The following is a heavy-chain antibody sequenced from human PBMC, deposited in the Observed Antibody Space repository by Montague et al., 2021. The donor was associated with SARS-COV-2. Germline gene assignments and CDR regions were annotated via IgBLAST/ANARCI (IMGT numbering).Heavy chain of an antibody. D-gene: IGHD3-22*01. Sequence: SETLSLTCTVSGGSVSSYYWSWIRQPPGKGLEWIGYIYYSGSTNYNPSLMSRVTISVDTSKNQFSLKLSSVTAADTAVYYCARIWYSSGYQGIYYFDYWGQGTLVTVSS. V-gene: IGHV4-59*02. CDR3: ARIWYSSGYQGIYYFDY. CDR2: IYYSGST. J-gene: IGHJ4*02. CDR1: GGSVSSYY.